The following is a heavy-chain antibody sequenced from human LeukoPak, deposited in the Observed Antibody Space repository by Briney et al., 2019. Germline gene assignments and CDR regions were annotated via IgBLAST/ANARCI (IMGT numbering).Heavy chain of an antibody. J-gene: IGHJ4*02. Sequence: PGGSLRLSCAASGFTFSTYAMSWVRQAPGNGLEWVAAISGSGGSAYYADSVKGQFTISRDNSKNTLYLQVNSLRAEDSALYYCAKDSGGYSSSSFGSWGQGTLVTVFS. CDR1: GFTFSTYA. V-gene: IGHV3-23*01. CDR2: ISGSGGSA. D-gene: IGHD6-13*01. CDR3: AKDSGGYSSSSFGS.